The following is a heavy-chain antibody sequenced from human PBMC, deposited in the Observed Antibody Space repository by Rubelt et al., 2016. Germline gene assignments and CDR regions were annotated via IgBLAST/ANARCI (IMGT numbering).Heavy chain of an antibody. V-gene: IGHV1-3*01. CDR1: GYTFTTYT. Sequence: QVQLVQSGAEVKKPGASVKVSCRASGYTFTTYTIHWVRQAPGQRFEWMGWINAGSGNIKYSQKLQDRLTLTGDTTASTVYMQLSSLTSEDSAVYYCARSLYTGTYGHFGFWGQGALVTVSS. CDR2: INAGSGNI. D-gene: IGHD1-26*01. J-gene: IGHJ4*02. CDR3: ARSLYTGTYGHFGF.